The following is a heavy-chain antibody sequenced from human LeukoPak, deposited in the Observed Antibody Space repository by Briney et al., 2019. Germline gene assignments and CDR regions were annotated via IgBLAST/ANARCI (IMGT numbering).Heavy chain of an antibody. D-gene: IGHD3-22*01. CDR1: GDSISGYY. CDR2: IHSSGST. CDR3: AREYFDSGHSSNPFDY. V-gene: IGHV4-4*09. J-gene: IGHJ4*02. Sequence: PSETLSLTCTVSGDSISGYYWSWIRQTPGKGLEWIGCIHSSGSTIYNPSLKSRVTISVDTSKNQFSLRLTPVTAADTAVYFCAREYFDSGHSSNPFDYWGQGALVTVSS.